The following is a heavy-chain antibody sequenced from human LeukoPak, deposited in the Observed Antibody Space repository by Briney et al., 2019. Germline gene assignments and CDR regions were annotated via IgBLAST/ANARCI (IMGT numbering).Heavy chain of an antibody. J-gene: IGHJ4*02. CDR3: ASWTYYDFWSGYSHPYYFDY. V-gene: IGHV4-39*01. D-gene: IGHD3-3*01. CDR1: GGSISSSSYY. CDR2: IYYSGST. Sequence: PSGTLSLTCTVSGGSISSSSYYWGWIRQPPGKGLEWIGSIYYSGSTYYNPSLKSRVTISVDTSKNQFSLKLSSVTAADTAVYYCASWTYYDFWSGYSHPYYFDYWGQGTLVTVSS.